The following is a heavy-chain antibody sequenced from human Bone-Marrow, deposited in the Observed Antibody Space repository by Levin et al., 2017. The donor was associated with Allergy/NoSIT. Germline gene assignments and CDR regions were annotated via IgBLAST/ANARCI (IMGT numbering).Heavy chain of an antibody. J-gene: IGHJ3*02. V-gene: IGHV3-23*01. CDR1: EFTFSTYA. Sequence: GASVKVSCAASEFTFSTYAMSWVRQPPGKGLEWVSAVSGDAANTYYIDSVKGRFTISRDNSKNTLYLQLNSLRAEDTAIYYCAKHLESQLLFSSVGHDAFDIWGQGTMVTISS. CDR2: VSGDAANT. CDR3: AKHLESQLLFSSVGHDAFDI. D-gene: IGHD2-2*01.